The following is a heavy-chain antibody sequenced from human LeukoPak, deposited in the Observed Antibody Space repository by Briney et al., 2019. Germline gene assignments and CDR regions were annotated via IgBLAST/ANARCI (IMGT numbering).Heavy chain of an antibody. CDR3: AKDLPRYYDFWGGFDY. V-gene: IGHV3-30*02. Sequence: PGGSLRLSCAASGFTFSSYGMHWVRQAPGKGLEWVAFIRYDGSNKYYADSVKGRFTISRDNSKNTLYLQMNSPRAEDTAVYYCAKDLPRYYDFWGGFDYWGQGTLVTVSS. J-gene: IGHJ4*02. CDR2: IRYDGSNK. D-gene: IGHD3-3*01. CDR1: GFTFSSYG.